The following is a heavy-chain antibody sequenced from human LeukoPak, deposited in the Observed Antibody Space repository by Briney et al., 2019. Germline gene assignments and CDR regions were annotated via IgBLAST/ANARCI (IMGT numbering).Heavy chain of an antibody. J-gene: IGHJ4*02. V-gene: IGHV3-13*04. CDR2: IGTAGDT. CDR1: GFTFSSYD. CDR3: ASGYCSSTSCWNLEY. D-gene: IGHD2-2*01. Sequence: PGGSLRLSCAASGFTFSSYDMHWVRQATGKGLEWVSAIGTAGDTYYPGSVKGRFTISRENAKNSLYPQMNSLRAGDTAVYYCASGYCSSTSCWNLEYWGQGTLVTVSS.